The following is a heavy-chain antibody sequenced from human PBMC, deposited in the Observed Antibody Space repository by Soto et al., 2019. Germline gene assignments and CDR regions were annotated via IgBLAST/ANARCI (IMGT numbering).Heavy chain of an antibody. Sequence: ASVKVSCKASGYTFTSYDINWVRQATGQGLEWMGWMHPNSGNTGYAQKFQGRVTMTRNTSISTAYMELSSLRSEDTAVYYCARGGYCISTRCYPAYWGQGTLVTVSS. J-gene: IGHJ4*02. D-gene: IGHD2-2*01. CDR3: ARGGYCISTRCYPAY. CDR1: GYTFTSYD. V-gene: IGHV1-8*01. CDR2: MHPNSGNT.